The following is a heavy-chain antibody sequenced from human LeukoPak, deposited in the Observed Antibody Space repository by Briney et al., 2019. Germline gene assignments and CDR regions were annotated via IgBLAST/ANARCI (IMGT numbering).Heavy chain of an antibody. D-gene: IGHD2-2*01. CDR1: GFPFSSYA. CDR3: AKVETSGGANCYALDY. Sequence: GFLSLSFAASGFPFSSYAMTWVRLAPDKGLEWVSAIIGSDGSTYYADSVKGRFTISRDDSQNTLYLQMNSLSAEDTAVYYCAKVETSGGANCYALDYWGQGTLVTVSS. CDR2: IIGSDGST. V-gene: IGHV3-23*01. J-gene: IGHJ4*02.